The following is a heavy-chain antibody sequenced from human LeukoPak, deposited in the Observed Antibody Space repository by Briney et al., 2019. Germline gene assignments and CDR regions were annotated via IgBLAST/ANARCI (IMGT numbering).Heavy chain of an antibody. J-gene: IGHJ4*02. CDR2: INHSGST. CDR1: GGSFSGYY. D-gene: IGHD3-10*01. Sequence: NSSETLSLTCAVYGGSFSGYYWSWIRQPPGKGLEWIGEINHSGSTNYNPSLRSRVTISVDTSKNQFSLKLSSVTAADTAVYYCARAKPKNMVRGLIMRRESRYYFDYWGQGTLVTVSS. CDR3: ARAKPKNMVRGLIMRRESRYYFDY. V-gene: IGHV4-34*01.